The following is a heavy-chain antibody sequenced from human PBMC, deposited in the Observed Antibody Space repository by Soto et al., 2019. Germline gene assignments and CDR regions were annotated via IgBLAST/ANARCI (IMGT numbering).Heavy chain of an antibody. J-gene: IGHJ2*01. CDR1: GYTFTTYS. D-gene: IGHD2-15*01. V-gene: IGHV1-18*01. Sequence: QVQLVQSGAEGKKPGASVNVSCEASGYTFTTYSMSGVRQAPGQGLEWMGWISGYNGNTNYAQKFRGRVTMTTDTSTKTVYMELRSLRSADTAVYYCARSVYGGNSGSWGFDLWGRGPGGTVSS. CDR2: ISGYNGNT. CDR3: ARSVYGGNSGSWGFDL.